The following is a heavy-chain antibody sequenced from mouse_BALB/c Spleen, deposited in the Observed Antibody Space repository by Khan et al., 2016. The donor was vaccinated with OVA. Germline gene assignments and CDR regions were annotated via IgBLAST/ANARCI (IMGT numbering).Heavy chain of an antibody. V-gene: IGHV9-3-1*01. J-gene: IGHJ4*01. CDR3: ARPPYFSYAMDN. CDR1: GHTFTNYG. CDR2: INTYTGEP. Sequence: QIQLVQSGPELKKPGETVKISCKASGHTFTNYGMNWVKQAPGKGLKWMGWINTYTGEPTYADDFNGRFAFALETSASTAYLQINNLKNEDTATYFCARPPYFSYAMDNWGQGTSVIVSS. D-gene: IGHD2-10*01.